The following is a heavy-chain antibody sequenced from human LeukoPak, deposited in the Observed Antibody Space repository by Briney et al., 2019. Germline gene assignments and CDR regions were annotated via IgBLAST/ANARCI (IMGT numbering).Heavy chain of an antibody. Sequence: SQTLSLTCTVSGGSISSGSYYWSWIRQPAGKGLEWIGRIYTSGSTNHNPSLKSRVTISVDTSKNQFSLKLSSVTAADTALYYCAGDSLLPSAMGYYYMDVWGKGTTVTVSS. CDR3: AGDSLLPSAMGYYYMDV. CDR2: IYTSGST. D-gene: IGHD2-2*01. J-gene: IGHJ6*03. CDR1: GGSISSGSYY. V-gene: IGHV4-61*02.